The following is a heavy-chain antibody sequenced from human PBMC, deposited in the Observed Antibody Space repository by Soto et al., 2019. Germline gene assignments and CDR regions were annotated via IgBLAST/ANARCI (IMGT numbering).Heavy chain of an antibody. CDR3: ARQWLDSYYFDY. D-gene: IGHD6-19*01. Sequence: LRLSCAASGFTFSSYAMHWVRQAPGKGLEYVSAISSNGGSTYYANSVKGRFTISRDNSKNTLYLQMGSLRAEDMAVYYCARQWLDSYYFDYWGQGTLVTVSS. CDR1: GFTFSSYA. J-gene: IGHJ4*02. V-gene: IGHV3-64*01. CDR2: ISSNGGST.